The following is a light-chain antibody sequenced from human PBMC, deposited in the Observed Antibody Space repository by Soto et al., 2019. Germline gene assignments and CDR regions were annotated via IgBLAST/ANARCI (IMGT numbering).Light chain of an antibody. V-gene: IGLV2-8*01. CDR2: EVV. J-gene: IGLJ1*01. Sequence: QSVLTQPPSASGSPGQSVTISCTGTKSDIGVYDFVSWYQHHPGKAPRLIIYEVVQRPSGVPDRFSGSKSGNTASLTVSGLQAADEADYLCKSYAGSNTYVFGSGTKVTVL. CDR3: KSYAGSNTYV. CDR1: KSDIGVYDF.